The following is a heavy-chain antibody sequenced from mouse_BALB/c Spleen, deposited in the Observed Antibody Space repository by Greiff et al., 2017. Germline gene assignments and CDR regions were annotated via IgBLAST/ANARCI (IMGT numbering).Heavy chain of an antibody. V-gene: IGHV5-6*01. Sequence: EVQVVESGGDLVKPGGSLKLSCAASGFTFSSYGMSWVRQTPDKRLEWVATISSGGSYTYYPDSVKGRFTISRDNAKNTLYLQMSSLKSEDTAMYYCARHGSSLFDYWGQGTTLTVSS. J-gene: IGHJ2*01. CDR1: GFTFSSYG. CDR3: ARHGSSLFDY. D-gene: IGHD1-1*01. CDR2: ISSGGSYT.